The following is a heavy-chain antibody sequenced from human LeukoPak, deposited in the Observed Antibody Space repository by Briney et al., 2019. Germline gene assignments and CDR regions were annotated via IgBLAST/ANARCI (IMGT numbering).Heavy chain of an antibody. D-gene: IGHD3-3*01. Sequence: SETLSLTCTVSGGSISSGTYYWGWIRQPPGKGLEWIGSIYHSGSTYYNPSLKSRVTISVDTSKNQFSLKLSSVTAADTAVYYCARDRHDFWSGYNFDPWGQGTLVTVSS. CDR3: ARDRHDFWSGYNFDP. J-gene: IGHJ5*02. CDR1: GGSISSGTYY. V-gene: IGHV4-39*07. CDR2: IYHSGST.